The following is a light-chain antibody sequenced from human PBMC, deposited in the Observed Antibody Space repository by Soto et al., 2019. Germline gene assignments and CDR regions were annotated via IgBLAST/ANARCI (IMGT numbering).Light chain of an antibody. Sequence: QPVLTQPASVSGSPGQSITISCTGTSSDVGRYNYVSWYQQHPGKAPKLMIYEVSNRPSGVSNRFSGSKSDNTASLTISGLQADDEADYYCSSYTSSSTLFGGGTKLTVL. V-gene: IGLV2-14*01. CDR3: SSYTSSSTL. J-gene: IGLJ2*01. CDR1: SSDVGRYNY. CDR2: EVS.